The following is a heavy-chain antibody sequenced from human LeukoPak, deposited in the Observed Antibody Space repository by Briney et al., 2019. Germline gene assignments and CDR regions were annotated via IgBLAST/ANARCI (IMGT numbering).Heavy chain of an antibody. D-gene: IGHD2-8*02. CDR3: ATYRQVLLPFES. Sequence: VWALRLSCAASVFTFSSYWMTWVRQAPGKGLEWVANIKQDGSEKHYVDSVMGRFTISRHNAKNSLYLQMNRLRDEDTAIYYCATYRQVLLPFESRGEGTLVTASS. CDR1: VFTFSSYW. J-gene: IGHJ4*02. V-gene: IGHV3-7*03. CDR2: IKQDGSEK.